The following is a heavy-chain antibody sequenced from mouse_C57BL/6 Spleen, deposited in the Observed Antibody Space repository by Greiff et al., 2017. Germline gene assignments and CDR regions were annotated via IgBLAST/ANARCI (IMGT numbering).Heavy chain of an antibody. Sequence: EVNVVESGGGLVKPGGSLKLSCAASGFTFSDYGMHWVRQAPEKGLEWVAYISSGSSTIYYADTVKGRFTISRDNAKNTLFLQMTSLRSEDTAMYYCARAYEGWYFDVWGTGTTVTVSS. J-gene: IGHJ1*03. CDR3: ARAYEGWYFDV. D-gene: IGHD6-5*01. CDR2: ISSGSSTI. V-gene: IGHV5-17*01. CDR1: GFTFSDYG.